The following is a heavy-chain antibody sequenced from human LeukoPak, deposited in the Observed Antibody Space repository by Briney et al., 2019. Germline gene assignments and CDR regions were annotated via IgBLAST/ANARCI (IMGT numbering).Heavy chain of an antibody. CDR1: GFTFSDYY. J-gene: IGHJ6*02. V-gene: IGHV3-11*01. Sequence: GGSLRLPCAASGFTFSDYYMSWIRQAPGKGLEWVSYISSSGSTIYYADSVKGRFTISRDNAKNSLYLQMNSLRAEDTAVYYCARDQRLADPYGMDVWGQGTTVTVSS. CDR3: ARDQRLADPYGMDV. D-gene: IGHD6-19*01. CDR2: ISSSGSTI.